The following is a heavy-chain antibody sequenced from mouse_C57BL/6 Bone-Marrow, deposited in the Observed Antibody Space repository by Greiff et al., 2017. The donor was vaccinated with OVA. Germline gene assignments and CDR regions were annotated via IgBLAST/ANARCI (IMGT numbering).Heavy chain of an antibody. V-gene: IGHV1-55*01. D-gene: IGHD1-1*01. CDR2: IYPGSGGT. Sequence: VQLQQPGAELVKPGASVKMSCKASGYTFTSYWITWVKQSPGQGLEWIGDIYPGSGGTNYNEKFKSKATLTVDTSSSPAYMQLSSLASGDSAVYYCARQGYGGSYSFAYWGQGTLVTVSA. CDR3: ARQGYGGSYSFAY. CDR1: GYTFTSYW. J-gene: IGHJ3*01.